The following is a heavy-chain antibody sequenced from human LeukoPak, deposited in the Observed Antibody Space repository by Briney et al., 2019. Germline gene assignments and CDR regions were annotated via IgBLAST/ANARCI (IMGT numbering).Heavy chain of an antibody. V-gene: IGHV3-7*01. CDR2: IKKDGSEK. Sequence: PGGSLRLSCVASGFTFSNAWMSWVRQAPGKGLECVANIKKDGSEKYYINSVKGRFTISRDNAKNSLYLQMDSLRAEDTALYYCVKDAGTAWGQGTLVTVSS. CDR3: VKDAGTA. CDR1: GFTFSNAW. J-gene: IGHJ5*02. D-gene: IGHD2-8*02.